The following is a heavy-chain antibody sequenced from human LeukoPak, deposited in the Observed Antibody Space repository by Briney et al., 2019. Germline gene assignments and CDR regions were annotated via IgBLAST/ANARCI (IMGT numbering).Heavy chain of an antibody. D-gene: IGHD5-18*01. CDR2: IGSSGSYI. J-gene: IGHJ4*02. CDR1: GFTFSGYG. Sequence: PGGSLRLSCAASGFTFSGYGMHWVRQAPGKGLEWVSSIGSSGSYIYYADSVTGRFTISRDNAKSSLYLQMNSLRAEDTAVYYCARRATTERGHSYGLDYWGQGTLVTVSS. V-gene: IGHV3-21*01. CDR3: ARRATTERGHSYGLDY.